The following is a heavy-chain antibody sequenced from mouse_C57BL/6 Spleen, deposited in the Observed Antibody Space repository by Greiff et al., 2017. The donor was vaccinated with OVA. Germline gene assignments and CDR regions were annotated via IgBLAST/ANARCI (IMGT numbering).Heavy chain of an antibody. Sequence: QVQLKESGAELARPGASVKLSCKASGYTFTSYGISWVKQRTGQGLEWIGEIYTRSGNPYYNEKFKGKATLTADKYSRTAYMERRSLTSEDYSVYFCSRCDTTVVARGDYWGQGTTLTVSS. CDR2: IYTRSGNP. CDR1: GYTFTSYG. J-gene: IGHJ2*01. CDR3: SRCDTTVVARGDY. D-gene: IGHD1-1*01. V-gene: IGHV1-81*01.